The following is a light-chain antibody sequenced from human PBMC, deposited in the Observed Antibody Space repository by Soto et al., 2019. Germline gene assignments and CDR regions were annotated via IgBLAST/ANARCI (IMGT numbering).Light chain of an antibody. CDR2: AAS. J-gene: IGKJ4*01. V-gene: IGKV1-5*01. CDR1: ENIFKF. Sequence: DILLIQSATLSASVGDRITITCRASENIFKFLAWYQQRSGSAPNLLIYAASDLEKGVPSRFSGSGSGTEFTLTIDNLHANDSATYFCQHYHSQSITFGGGTQVDVK. CDR3: QHYHSQSIT.